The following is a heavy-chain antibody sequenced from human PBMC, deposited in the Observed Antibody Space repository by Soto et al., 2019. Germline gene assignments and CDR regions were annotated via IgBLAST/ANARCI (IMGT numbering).Heavy chain of an antibody. CDR1: GFTFSSYS. CDR3: ARDPGCRIAAVYDAFDI. V-gene: IGHV3-21*01. Sequence: EVQLVESGGGLVKPGGSLRLSCAASGFTFSSYSMNWVRQAPGKGLEWVSSISSSSSYIYYADSVKGRFTISRDNAKNSLYLQMNSLRAEDTAVYYCARDPGCRIAAVYDAFDIWGQGTMVTVSS. D-gene: IGHD6-13*01. CDR2: ISSSSSYI. J-gene: IGHJ3*02.